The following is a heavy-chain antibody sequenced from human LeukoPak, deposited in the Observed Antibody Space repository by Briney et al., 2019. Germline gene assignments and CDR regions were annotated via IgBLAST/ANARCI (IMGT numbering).Heavy chain of an antibody. CDR2: FDPEDGET. D-gene: IGHD4-17*01. CDR3: ATDRIYGDYSFDY. J-gene: IGHJ4*02. V-gene: IGHV1-24*01. Sequence: ASVKVSCKVSGYTLIELSMHWVRQAPGKGLEWMGGFDPEDGETIYARKFQGRVTMTEDTSTDTAYMELSSLRSEDTALYYCATDRIYGDYSFDYWGQGTLVTVSS. CDR1: GYTLIELS.